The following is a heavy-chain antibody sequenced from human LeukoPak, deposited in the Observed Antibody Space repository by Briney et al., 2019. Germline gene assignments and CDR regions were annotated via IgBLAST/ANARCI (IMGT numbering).Heavy chain of an antibody. CDR3: AGGKATMIVVVPDAFDI. J-gene: IGHJ3*02. CDR1: GFTVGSNY. D-gene: IGHD3-22*01. Sequence: GGSLRLSCAAYGFTVGSNYMSWVRQAPGKGLEWVSDIYSGGSTYYAASVKSRFTISRDNAKNPLYLQLNSLRAEDTAVYYCAGGKATMIVVVPDAFDIWGQGTMVTVSS. CDR2: IYSGGST. V-gene: IGHV3-53*01.